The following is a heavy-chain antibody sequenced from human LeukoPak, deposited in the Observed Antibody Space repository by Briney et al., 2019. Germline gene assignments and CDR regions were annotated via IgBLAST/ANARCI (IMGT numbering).Heavy chain of an antibody. V-gene: IGHV5-51*01. CDR3: ATSRNYGDYDDAFDI. CDR1: GYSFTSYW. J-gene: IGHJ3*02. D-gene: IGHD4-17*01. Sequence: GESLKISCKGSGYSFTSYWIGWVRQMPGKGLEWMGIIYPGDSDTRYSPSFQGQVTISADKSISTAYLQWSSLKASDTAMYYCATSRNYGDYDDAFDIWGQGTMVTVSS. CDR2: IYPGDSDT.